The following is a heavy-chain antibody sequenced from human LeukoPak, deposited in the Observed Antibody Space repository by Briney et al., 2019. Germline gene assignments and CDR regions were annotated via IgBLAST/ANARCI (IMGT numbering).Heavy chain of an antibody. V-gene: IGHV3-30*01. Sequence: GRSLRLSCAASGFTFSSYAMHWVRQAPGKGLEWVAVISYDGSYKYYADSVKGRFTISRDNSKNTLYLQMNSLRAEDTAVYYCARSWSSGWPFDYWGQGTLVTVSS. J-gene: IGHJ4*02. CDR3: ARSWSSGWPFDY. CDR1: GFTFSSYA. CDR2: ISYDGSYK. D-gene: IGHD6-19*01.